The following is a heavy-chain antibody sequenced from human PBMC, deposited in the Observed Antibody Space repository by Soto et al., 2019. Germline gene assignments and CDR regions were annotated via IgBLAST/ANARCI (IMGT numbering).Heavy chain of an antibody. CDR2: IYYSGNT. D-gene: IGHD6-13*01. J-gene: IGHJ4*02. CDR3: ARQGAAAGTFDY. V-gene: IGHV4-59*01. CDR1: GRSISSYY. Sequence: PSETLSPTCTVSGRSISSYYWSWIRQPPGKGLEWTGYIYYSGNTNYTPSLKSRVTISVDTSKNQFSLKLSSVTAADTAVYYCARQGAAAGTFDYWGQGTLVTVSS.